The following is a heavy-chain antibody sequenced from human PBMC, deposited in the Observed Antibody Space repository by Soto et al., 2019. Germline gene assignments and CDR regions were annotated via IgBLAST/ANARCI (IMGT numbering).Heavy chain of an antibody. CDR2: IYFTGST. J-gene: IGHJ5*02. CDR3: TRGPPRAQWFDP. Sequence: SETLSLTCTGSGGAVSSGTYYWSWIRQPPGKGLEWIGHIYFTGSTNYNPSLKSRVTMSLDTSRNQFSLKLSSVTAAATAVYYCTRGPPRAQWFDPWGLGTLVTGSS. V-gene: IGHV4-61*01. CDR1: GGAVSSGTYY.